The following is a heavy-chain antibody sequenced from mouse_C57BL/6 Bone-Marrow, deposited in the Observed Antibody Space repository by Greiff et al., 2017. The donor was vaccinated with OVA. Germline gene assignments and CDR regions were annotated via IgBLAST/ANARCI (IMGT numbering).Heavy chain of an antibody. CDR2: IYPRSGNT. CDR3: AMEGLRLAWFAY. CDR1: GYTFTSYG. D-gene: IGHD2-4*01. Sequence: VQLQQSGAELARPGASVKLSCKASGYTFTSYGISWVKQRTGQGLELIGEIYPRSGNTYYNEKFKGKATLTADKSSSTAYMELRSLTSEDSAVYFCAMEGLRLAWFAYWGQGTLVTVSA. J-gene: IGHJ3*01. V-gene: IGHV1-81*01.